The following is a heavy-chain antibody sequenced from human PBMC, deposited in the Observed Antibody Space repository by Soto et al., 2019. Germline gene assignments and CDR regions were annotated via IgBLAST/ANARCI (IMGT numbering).Heavy chain of an antibody. CDR2: ISYDGSNK. J-gene: IGHJ4*02. V-gene: IGHV3-30*03. Sequence: GGSLRLSCAASGFTFSSYGMHWVRQAPGKGLEWVAVISYDGSNKYYADSVKGRFTISRDNSKNTLYLQMNSLRAEDTAVYYCAGHCTNGVCYTDYWGQGTLVTVSS. CDR3: AGHCTNGVCYTDY. CDR1: GFTFSSYG. D-gene: IGHD2-8*01.